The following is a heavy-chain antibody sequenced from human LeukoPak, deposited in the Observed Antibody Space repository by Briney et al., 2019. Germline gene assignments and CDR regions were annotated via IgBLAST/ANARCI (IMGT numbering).Heavy chain of an antibody. V-gene: IGHV4-39*02. CDR2: IYYSGSP. CDR1: GGAISRSSYD. D-gene: IGHD3-3*01. J-gene: IGHJ5*02. CDR3: ARDFWSGYSLDWFDP. Sequence: SVTLSLTCTVSGGAISRSSYDWAWIRQPPGKGLEWFGRIYYSGSPYYNPSLKSRVTLSVDTSKSQFSLKLSSVTAADTAVYYCARDFWSGYSLDWFDPWGQGTLVTVSS.